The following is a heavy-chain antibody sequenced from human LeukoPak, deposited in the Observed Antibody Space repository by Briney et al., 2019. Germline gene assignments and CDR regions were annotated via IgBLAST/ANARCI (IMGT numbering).Heavy chain of an antibody. CDR1: GGSFSGYY. CDR3: ARGRGIAVAGLCWYFDL. J-gene: IGHJ2*01. V-gene: IGHV4-34*01. Sequence: SETLSLTCAVYGGSFSGYYWSWIRQPPGKGLEWIGEINHSGSTNYNPSLKSRVTISVDTSKNQFSLKLSSVTAADTAVYYCARGRGIAVAGLCWYFDLWGRGTLVTVSS. CDR2: INHSGST. D-gene: IGHD6-19*01.